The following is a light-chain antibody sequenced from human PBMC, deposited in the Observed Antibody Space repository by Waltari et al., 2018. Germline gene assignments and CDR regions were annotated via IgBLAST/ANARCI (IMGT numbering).Light chain of an antibody. V-gene: IGLV3-25*03. Sequence: SYELTQPPSVSVSPGQTARITCSGDALPKQYAYWYQQKPGQAPVLVIYKDSERPSGIPERVSSSSSGTTVTLTISGVQAEDEADYYCQSADSSGTYVFGTGTKVTVL. CDR3: QSADSSGTYV. CDR1: ALPKQY. CDR2: KDS. J-gene: IGLJ1*01.